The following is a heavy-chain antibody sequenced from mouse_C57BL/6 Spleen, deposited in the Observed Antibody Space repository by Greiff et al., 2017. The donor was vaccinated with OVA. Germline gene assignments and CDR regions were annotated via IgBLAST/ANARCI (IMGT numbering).Heavy chain of an antibody. CDR1: GYTFTSYW. CDR2: IHPNSGST. D-gene: IGHD2-3*01. J-gene: IGHJ4*01. V-gene: IGHV1-64*01. CDR3: ARRRIYDGYYVMDY. Sequence: VQLQQPGAELVKPGASVKLSCKASGYTFTSYWMHWVKQRPGQGLEWIGMIHPNSGSTNYNEKFKSKATLTVDKSSSTAYMQLSSLTSEDSAVYYCARRRIYDGYYVMDYWGQGTSVTVSS.